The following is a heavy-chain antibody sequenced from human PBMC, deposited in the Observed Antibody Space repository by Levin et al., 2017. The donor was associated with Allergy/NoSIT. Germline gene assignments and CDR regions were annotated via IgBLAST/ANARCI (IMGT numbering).Heavy chain of an antibody. D-gene: IGHD3-22*01. Sequence: SQTLSLTCTVSGGSISSYYWSWIRQPPGKGLEWIGYIYYSGSTNYNPSLKSRVTISVDTSKNQFSLKLSSVTAADTAVYYCARRDWSSGYYFDAFDIWGQGTMVTVSS. V-gene: IGHV4-59*01. CDR2: IYYSGST. CDR3: ARRDWSSGYYFDAFDI. J-gene: IGHJ3*02. CDR1: GGSISSYY.